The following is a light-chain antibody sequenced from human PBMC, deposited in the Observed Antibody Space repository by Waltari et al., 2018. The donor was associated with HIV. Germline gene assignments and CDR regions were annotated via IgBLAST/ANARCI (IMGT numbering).Light chain of an antibody. CDR3: QQYDNPLLT. J-gene: IGKJ4*01. CDR1: QDISNY. CDR2: DAS. Sequence: DIQMTQSPSSLSASVGDRVTITCPASQDISNYLNWYPQKPGKAPKLLIYDASNLETGVPSRFSGSGSGTDFTFTISSLQPEDIATYYCQQYDNPLLTFGGGTKVEIK. V-gene: IGKV1-33*01.